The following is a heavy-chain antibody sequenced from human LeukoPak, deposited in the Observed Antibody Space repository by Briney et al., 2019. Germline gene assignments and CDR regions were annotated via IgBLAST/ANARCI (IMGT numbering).Heavy chain of an antibody. CDR1: GFTFSSSW. Sequence: PGGSLRPSCVASGFTFSSSWMTWVRQAPGKGLEWVASIREDGSQKTAVDSVRGRFTISRDNAKNSVYLQMDSLRAEDTAVYYCARGPTNGQAFDYWGQGTLVSVSS. CDR2: IREDGSQK. D-gene: IGHD2-8*01. CDR3: ARGPTNGQAFDY. J-gene: IGHJ4*02. V-gene: IGHV3-7*01.